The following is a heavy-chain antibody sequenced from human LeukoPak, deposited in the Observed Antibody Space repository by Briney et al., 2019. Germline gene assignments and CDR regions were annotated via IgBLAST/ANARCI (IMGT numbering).Heavy chain of an antibody. CDR3: ARGGEDYGGNQNGDAFDI. Sequence: KTSGTLSLTCGVSGGSISNTNWWTWVRQPPGKGLEWIGEVNLQGSTNYNPSLKSRVTMSVDTSKNQFSLKLSSVTAADTAVYYCARGGEDYGGNQNGDAFDIWGQGTMVTVSS. D-gene: IGHD4-23*01. V-gene: IGHV4-4*02. CDR1: GGSISNTNW. J-gene: IGHJ3*02. CDR2: VNLQGST.